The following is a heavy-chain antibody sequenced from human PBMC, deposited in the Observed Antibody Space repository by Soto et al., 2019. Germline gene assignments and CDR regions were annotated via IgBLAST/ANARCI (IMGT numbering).Heavy chain of an antibody. D-gene: IGHD1-26*01. CDR2: IYYSGST. CDR3: ARVEGGSYGAFDI. V-gene: IGHV4-59*01. CDR1: GGSISSYY. J-gene: IGHJ3*02. Sequence: QVQLRESGPGLVKPSETLSLTCTVSGGSISSYYWSWIRQPPGKGLHFIGYIYYSGSTDYNPSLKSRVTISVDTSKNQFSLKLSSVTAADTAVYYCARVEGGSYGAFDIWGQGTMVTVSS.